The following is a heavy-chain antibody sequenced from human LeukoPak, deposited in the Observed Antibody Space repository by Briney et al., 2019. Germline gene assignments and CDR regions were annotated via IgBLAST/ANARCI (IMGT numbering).Heavy chain of an antibody. Sequence: SETLSLTWDVSGDSIGLGYWWTWVRQAPGKGLEWVGEIYHSGSTNYNPSLKSRVTISVDNSKTQFSMSLTSVTAADTAVYYCARGGGPLEMATTFDYWGQGTLVTVSS. V-gene: IGHV4/OR15-8*01. CDR1: GDSIGLGYW. CDR2: IYHSGST. CDR3: ARGGGPLEMATTFDY. J-gene: IGHJ4*02. D-gene: IGHD5-24*01.